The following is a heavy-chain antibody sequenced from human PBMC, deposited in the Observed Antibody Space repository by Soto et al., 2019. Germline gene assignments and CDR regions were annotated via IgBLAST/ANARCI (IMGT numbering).Heavy chain of an antibody. D-gene: IGHD6-6*01. V-gene: IGHV1-2*02. J-gene: IGHJ3*01. CDR1: GYTFTGYY. CDR3: ARVIAARPSRDDAFVF. Sequence: ASVKVSCKASGYTFTGYYMHWVRQAPGQGLEWMGWINPNSGGTNYAQKFQGRVTMTRDTSISTAYMELSRLRFDDTAVYYCARVIAARPSRDDAFVFWGKGKMVTVSS. CDR2: INPNSGGT.